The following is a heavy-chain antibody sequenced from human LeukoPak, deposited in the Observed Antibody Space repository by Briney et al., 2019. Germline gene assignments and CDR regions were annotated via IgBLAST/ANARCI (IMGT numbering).Heavy chain of an antibody. V-gene: IGHV3-48*01. J-gene: IGHJ4*02. D-gene: IGHD3-3*01. CDR2: ISSSSSTI. CDR3: ARVARLYYDFWSGYYVDY. Sequence: GGSLSLSCAASGFTFSSYSMNWVRQAPGKGLEWVSYISSSSSTIYYADSVKGRFTISRDNAKNSLYLQMNSLRAEDTAVYYCARVARLYYDFWSGYYVDYWGQGTLVTVSS. CDR1: GFTFSSYS.